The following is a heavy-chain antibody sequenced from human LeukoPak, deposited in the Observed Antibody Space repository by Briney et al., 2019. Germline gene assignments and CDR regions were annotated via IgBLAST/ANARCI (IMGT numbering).Heavy chain of an antibody. CDR2: IHPDGTEK. CDR1: GLTFTNYW. CDR3: TSRYDFWSGYFQGYYFDF. D-gene: IGHD3-3*01. J-gene: IGHJ4*02. V-gene: IGHV3-7*01. Sequence: PGGSLRLSCAAPGLTFTNYWMHWVRQAPGKGLESVAYIHPDGTEKYYMESLRSRFAISRDNAKNSLYLQMSNLRDEDTAVYYCTSRYDFWSGYFQGYYFDFWGQGSLVTVSS.